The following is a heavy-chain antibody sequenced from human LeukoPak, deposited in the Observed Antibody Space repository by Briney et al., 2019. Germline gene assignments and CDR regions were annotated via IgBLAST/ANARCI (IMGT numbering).Heavy chain of an antibody. CDR3: ASLCGGDCYPRDRDDY. V-gene: IGHV1-69*13. Sequence: APVKVSCKASGGTFSSYAISWVRQAPGQGLEWMGGIIPIFGTANYAQKFQGRVTITADESTSTAYMELSSLRSEDTAVYYCASLCGGDCYPRDRDDYWGQGTLVTVSS. CDR2: IIPIFGTA. J-gene: IGHJ4*02. CDR1: GGTFSSYA. D-gene: IGHD2-21*02.